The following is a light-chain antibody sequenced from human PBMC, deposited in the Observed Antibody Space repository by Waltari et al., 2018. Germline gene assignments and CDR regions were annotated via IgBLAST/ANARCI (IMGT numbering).Light chain of an antibody. J-gene: IGLJ2*01. CDR1: SSDVGGFHY. Sequence: QSALTQPPSASGSPGQSVTLSCTATSSDVGGFHYVSWYQPHPGKAPKLMIYEVSKRPSGVPDRFSGSKSGNTASLTVSGLQAEDEGDYYCSSYAGTNNVVFGGGTKLTVL. V-gene: IGLV2-8*01. CDR2: EVS. CDR3: SSYAGTNNVV.